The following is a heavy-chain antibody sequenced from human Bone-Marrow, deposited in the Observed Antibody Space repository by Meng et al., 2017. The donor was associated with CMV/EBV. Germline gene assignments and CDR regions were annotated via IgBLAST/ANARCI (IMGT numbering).Heavy chain of an antibody. Sequence: SVKVSCKASGITFSSYAISWVRQAPGQGLEWMGGIIPIFGTANYAQKFQGRVTITTDESTSTAYMELSSLTSEDTAVYYCARGPDYYESSGGIRFDYWGQGTLVTVSS. CDR1: GITFSSYA. D-gene: IGHD3-22*01. J-gene: IGHJ4*01. CDR2: IIPIFGTA. CDR3: ARGPDYYESSGGIRFDY. V-gene: IGHV1-69*05.